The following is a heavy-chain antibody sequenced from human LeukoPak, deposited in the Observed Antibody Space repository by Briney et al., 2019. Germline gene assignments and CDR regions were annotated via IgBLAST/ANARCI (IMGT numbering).Heavy chain of an antibody. CDR1: GYTFTSYY. Sequence: GASVKVSFKASGYTFTSYYIHWVRQAPGQGLAWMGVINPSGGSTTYAQNFQGRVTMTTDTSTSTVYMELSSLRSEDTAVYYCARDRASGSYQVSFCYDLDVWGLGTTVTVSS. D-gene: IGHD3-10*01. CDR3: ARDRASGSYQVSFCYDLDV. J-gene: IGHJ6*02. CDR2: INPSGGST. V-gene: IGHV1-46*01.